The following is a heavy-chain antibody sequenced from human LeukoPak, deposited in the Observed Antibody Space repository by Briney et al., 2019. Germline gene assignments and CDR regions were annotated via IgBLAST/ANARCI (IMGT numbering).Heavy chain of an antibody. CDR3: ARAPVTSCRGVYCYPFDY. CDR2: IYSDGNK. J-gene: IGHJ4*02. Sequence: GGSLRLSCAASGFTVSRTYMSWVRQAPGKGLEWVSVIYSDGNKYYAASVKGRFTISRDISKNTVYLQLNSLRVEDAGVYYCARAPVTSCRGVYCYPFDYWGQGTLVTVSS. D-gene: IGHD2-21*01. V-gene: IGHV3-53*01. CDR1: GFTVSRTY.